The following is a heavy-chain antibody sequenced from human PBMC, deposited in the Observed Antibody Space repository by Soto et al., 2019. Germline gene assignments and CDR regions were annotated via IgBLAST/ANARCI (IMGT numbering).Heavy chain of an antibody. CDR1: GYTFTGYY. Sequence: ASVKVSCKASGYTFTGYYTHWVRQAPGQGLEWMGWINPNSGGTNYAQKFQGRVTMTRDTSISTAYMELSRLRSDDTAVYYCARSELRFLEWLLAINYYYGMDVWGQGTTVTVSS. CDR3: ARSELRFLEWLLAINYYYGMDV. CDR2: INPNSGGT. D-gene: IGHD3-3*01. J-gene: IGHJ6*02. V-gene: IGHV1-2*02.